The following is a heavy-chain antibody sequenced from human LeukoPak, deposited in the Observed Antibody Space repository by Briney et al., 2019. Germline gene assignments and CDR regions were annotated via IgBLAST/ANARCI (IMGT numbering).Heavy chain of an antibody. D-gene: IGHD6-6*01. CDR1: GFTFSDYG. Sequence: PGRSLRLSCAASGFTFSDYGIHWVRQAPGQGLEWVALIWYDGSKKYYADSVKGRFTISRDNTKNTLYLQLNSLRADDTAVYYCASAHSRSSTFDLWGQGTLVPV. CDR3: ASAHSRSSTFDL. V-gene: IGHV3-33*01. J-gene: IGHJ4*02. CDR2: IWYDGSKK.